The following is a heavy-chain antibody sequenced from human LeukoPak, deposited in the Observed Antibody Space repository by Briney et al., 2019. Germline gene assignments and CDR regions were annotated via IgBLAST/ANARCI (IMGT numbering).Heavy chain of an antibody. CDR2: IYYSGST. CDR3: ARVYYYDSSGYYPAEYFQH. D-gene: IGHD3-22*01. J-gene: IGHJ1*01. Sequence: SETLSLTCTVSGGSISSYYWSWLQQPPGKGLEGLGYIYYSGSTNYNPSLKSRVTISVDTSKNQFSLKLSSVTAADTAVYYCARVYYYDSSGYYPAEYFQHWGQGTLVTVSS. V-gene: IGHV4-59*01. CDR1: GGSISSYY.